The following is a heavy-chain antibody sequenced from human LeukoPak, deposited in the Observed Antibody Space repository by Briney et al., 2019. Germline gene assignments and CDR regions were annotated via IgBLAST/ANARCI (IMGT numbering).Heavy chain of an antibody. CDR2: VNEVGGT. Sequence: KTSETLSLTCAVYIDSFSNYHWNWIRQTPSKGLEWIEEVNEVGGTNISPSLRNRVILSVDTSKNQFFLKLISVTVADTAVYYCARGQGATVPQVGKNWFDPWGQGTRVTVSS. V-gene: IGHV4-34*01. D-gene: IGHD1-26*01. J-gene: IGHJ5*02. CDR1: IDSFSNYH. CDR3: ARGQGATVPQVGKNWFDP.